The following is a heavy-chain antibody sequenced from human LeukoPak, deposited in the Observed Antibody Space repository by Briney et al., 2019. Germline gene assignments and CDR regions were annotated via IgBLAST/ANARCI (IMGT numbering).Heavy chain of an antibody. V-gene: IGHV4-4*07. CDR1: GGSINGYY. CDR2: INLSGST. Sequence: PSETLSLTCTVSGGSINGYYWSWIRQPAGEGLEWIGRINLSGSTNYNPSLKSRVTMSVDTSKNQLSLKLTSVTAADTAVYYCARRKAATGIFDSWGQGILVTVSS. D-gene: IGHD6-13*01. J-gene: IGHJ4*02. CDR3: ARRKAATGIFDS.